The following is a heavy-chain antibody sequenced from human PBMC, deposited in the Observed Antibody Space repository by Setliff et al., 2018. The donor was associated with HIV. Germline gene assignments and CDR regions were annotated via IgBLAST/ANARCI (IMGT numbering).Heavy chain of an antibody. J-gene: IGHJ4*02. Sequence: SETLSLTCTVPGGSINRSNYYWGWIRQPPGKGLEWIGSLYYSGSTYYNPSLKSRVTISVDTSKNQFSLKLNSVTAADTAVYYCAKTIGRYFDIFDNWGQGTLVTVSS. D-gene: IGHD3-9*01. CDR2: LYYSGST. CDR1: GGSINRSNYY. CDR3: AKTIGRYFDIFDN. V-gene: IGHV4-39*01.